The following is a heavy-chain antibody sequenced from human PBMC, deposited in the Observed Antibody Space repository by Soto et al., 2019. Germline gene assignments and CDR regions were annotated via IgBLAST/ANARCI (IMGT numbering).Heavy chain of an antibody. CDR3: ARGGGSNSSWFDP. V-gene: IGHV3-53*01. Sequence: PGGSLRLSCAASGFTVTYSFMSWVRQAPGKGLEWVSIIYSGGNTYYADSVKGRFTISRDNSKNTLYLQMNSLRAEDTAVYYCARGGGSNSSWFDPWGQGSLVTVSS. J-gene: IGHJ5*02. CDR1: GFTVTYSF. CDR2: IYSGGNT. D-gene: IGHD1-26*01.